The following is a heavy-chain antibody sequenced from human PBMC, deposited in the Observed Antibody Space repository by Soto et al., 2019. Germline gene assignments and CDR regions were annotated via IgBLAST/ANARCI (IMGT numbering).Heavy chain of an antibody. D-gene: IGHD4-17*01. J-gene: IGHJ2*01. V-gene: IGHV1-69*02. CDR1: GGTFSSYT. CDR2: IIPILGIA. CDR3: ARGYGDDVWYFDL. Sequence: QVQLVQSGAEVKKPGSSVKVSCKASGGTFSSYTISWVRQAPGQGLERMGRIIPILGIANYAQKFQGRVTITADKSTSTAYMELSSLRSEDTAVYYCARGYGDDVWYFDLWGRGTLVTVSS.